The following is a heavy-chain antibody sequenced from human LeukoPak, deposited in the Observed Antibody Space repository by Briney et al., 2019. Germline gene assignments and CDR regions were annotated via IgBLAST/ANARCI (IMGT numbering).Heavy chain of an antibody. CDR2: ISSSGSTI. Sequence: GGSLRLSCAASGFTFSDYYMSWIRQAPGKGLEWVSYISSSGSTIYYADSVKGRFTISRDNAKNSLYLQMNSLRAEDTAVYYCARRTYYDTLTGYNYWYFDLWGRGTLVTVSS. CDR1: GFTFSDYY. CDR3: ARRTYYDTLTGYNYWYFDL. J-gene: IGHJ2*01. V-gene: IGHV3-11*01. D-gene: IGHD3-9*01.